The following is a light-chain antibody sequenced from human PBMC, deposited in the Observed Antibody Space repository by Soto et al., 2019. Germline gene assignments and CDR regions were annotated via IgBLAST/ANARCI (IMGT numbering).Light chain of an antibody. CDR2: GAS. Sequence: EIVLTQSPGTLSLSPGERATLSCRASQSVSNYLAWYQQKPGQAPRLLIYGASRRATVIPDRFSGSGSGTDFTLTISRLEYEDFAVYYWQQYGGSPHTFGQGTNVEIK. CDR3: QQYGGSPHT. J-gene: IGKJ1*01. CDR1: QSVSNY. V-gene: IGKV3-20*01.